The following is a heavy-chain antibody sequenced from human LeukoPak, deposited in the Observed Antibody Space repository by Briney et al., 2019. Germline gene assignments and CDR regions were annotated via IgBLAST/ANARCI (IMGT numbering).Heavy chain of an antibody. CDR2: IYTHGGT. V-gene: IGHV4-61*02. CDR3: AREREDIVLMVYAIQTPYYFDY. D-gene: IGHD2-8*01. CDR1: GGSISSNLYY. Sequence: SQTLSLTCTVSGGSISSNLYYWTWIRQPAGKGLEWIGRIYTHGGTNYHPSLKSRVTISVDTSKNQFSLKLSSVTAADTAVYYCAREREDIVLMVYAIQTPYYFDYWGQGTLVTVSS. J-gene: IGHJ4*02.